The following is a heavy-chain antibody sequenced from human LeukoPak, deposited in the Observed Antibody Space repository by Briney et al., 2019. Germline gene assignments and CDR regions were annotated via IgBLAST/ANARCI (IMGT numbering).Heavy chain of an antibody. V-gene: IGHV4-34*01. CDR3: ARGYSNPQYYYYYMDV. Sequence: SETLSLTCAVYGGSFSGYYWSWIRQPPGKGLEWIGEINHSGSTNYNPSLKSRVTISVDTSKNQFSLKLSSVTAADTAVYYCARGYSNPQYYYYYMDVWGKGTTVTVSS. CDR2: INHSGST. D-gene: IGHD4-11*01. J-gene: IGHJ6*03. CDR1: GGSFSGYY.